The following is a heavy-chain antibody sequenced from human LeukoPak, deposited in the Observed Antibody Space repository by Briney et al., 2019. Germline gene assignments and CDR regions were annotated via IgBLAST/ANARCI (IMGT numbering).Heavy chain of an antibody. CDR3: ARETYYYDSSGYYYNYYYYYYMDV. Sequence: GGSLRLSCAASGFTFSSYSMNWVRQAPGKGLEWVSYISSSSSTIYYADYVKGRFTISRDNAKNSMYLQMNSLRAEDTAVYYCARETYYYDSSGYYYNYYYYYYMDVWGKGTTVTVSS. D-gene: IGHD3-22*01. CDR2: ISSSSSTI. J-gene: IGHJ6*03. V-gene: IGHV3-48*01. CDR1: GFTFSSYS.